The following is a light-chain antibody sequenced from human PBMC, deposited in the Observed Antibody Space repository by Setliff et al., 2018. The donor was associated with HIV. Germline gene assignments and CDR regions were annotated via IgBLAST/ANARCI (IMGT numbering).Light chain of an antibody. Sequence: SVLTQPPSASGTPGQRVTISCSGSNSNIGRNTVSWYQQRPGTAPKLLIYISNQRPSGVPDRFSGSKSGTSASLAISGLQSDDEADYHCSAWDGSLGAVVFGGGTKVTVL. CDR2: ISN. CDR3: SAWDGSLGAVV. V-gene: IGLV1-44*01. CDR1: NSNIGRNT. J-gene: IGLJ2*01.